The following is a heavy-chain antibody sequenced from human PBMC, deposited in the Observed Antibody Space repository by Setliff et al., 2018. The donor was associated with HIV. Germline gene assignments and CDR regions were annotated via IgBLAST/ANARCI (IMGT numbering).Heavy chain of an antibody. Sequence: SETLSLTCSVSGRSITTGGSYWNWIRQHPGKGLEWIGYIYHSGGTYYTPSLQSRVTMSLDTSKNQFSLKLSSVTAADTAVYYCAKLGDSTGVYSYFDYWGPGMLVTVSS. CDR2: IYHSGGT. V-gene: IGHV4-31*03. CDR1: GRSITTGGSY. CDR3: AKLGDSTGVYSYFDY. D-gene: IGHD7-27*01. J-gene: IGHJ4*02.